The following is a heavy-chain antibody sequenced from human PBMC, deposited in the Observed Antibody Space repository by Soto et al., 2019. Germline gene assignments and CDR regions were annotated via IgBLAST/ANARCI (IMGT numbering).Heavy chain of an antibody. CDR1: GITFSSYA. V-gene: IGHV3-23*01. CDR3: AKDKDRNYYYYGVDV. J-gene: IGHJ6*02. CDR2: ISGGGGST. Sequence: EVQVLESGGGLVQPGGSLRLSCAASGITFSSYAMSWVRQAPGKGLEWVSAISGGGGSTYYADSVKGRFTISRDNSKNTLYLQMNSLRAEDTAVYYCAKDKDRNYYYYGVDVWGQGTTVTVSS.